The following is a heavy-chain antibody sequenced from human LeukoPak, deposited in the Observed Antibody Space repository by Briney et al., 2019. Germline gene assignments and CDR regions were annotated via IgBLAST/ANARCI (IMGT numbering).Heavy chain of an antibody. CDR3: ARDHWGRWLQSIDY. CDR1: GFTFSSYA. V-gene: IGHV3-30-3*01. CDR2: ISYDGSNK. J-gene: IGHJ4*02. D-gene: IGHD5-24*01. Sequence: GRSLRLSCAASGFTFSSYAMHWVRQAPGKGLEWVAGISYDGSNKYYADSVKGRFTISRDNSKNTLYLQMNSLRAEDTAVYYCARDHWGRWLQSIDYWGQGTLVTVSS.